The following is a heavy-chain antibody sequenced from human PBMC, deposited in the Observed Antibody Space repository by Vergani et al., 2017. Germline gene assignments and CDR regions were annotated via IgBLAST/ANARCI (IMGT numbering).Heavy chain of an antibody. J-gene: IGHJ3*02. D-gene: IGHD3-10*01. CDR1: GFTFSSYA. CDR3: ARGYGSGSDVFDI. V-gene: IGHV3-23*04. Sequence: EVQLVESGGGLVQPAGSLRLSCAASGFTFSSYAMTWVRQAPGKGLEWVSAISGSGGSTYYADSVKGRFTISRDNSKNTLYLQMNSLRAEDTAVYYCARGYGSGSDVFDIWGQGTMVTVSS. CDR2: ISGSGGST.